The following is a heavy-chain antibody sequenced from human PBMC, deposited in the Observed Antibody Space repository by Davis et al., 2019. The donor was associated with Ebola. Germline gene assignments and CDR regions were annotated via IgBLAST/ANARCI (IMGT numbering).Heavy chain of an antibody. CDR1: GFTFSSYG. J-gene: IGHJ4*02. D-gene: IGHD3-9*01. Sequence: GGSLRLSCATSGFTFSSYGMFWVRQAPGKGPEWVTFISYDGSRQHYADSVKGRFTISRDNTKNTLHLQMNRLTSEDTAVYYCARVKSTGDYGRTDYWGQGILVTVSS. CDR2: ISYDGSRQ. V-gene: IGHV3-30*03. CDR3: ARVKSTGDYGRTDY.